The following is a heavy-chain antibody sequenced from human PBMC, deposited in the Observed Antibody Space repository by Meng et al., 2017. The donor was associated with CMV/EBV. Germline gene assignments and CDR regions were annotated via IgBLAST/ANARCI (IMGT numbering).Heavy chain of an antibody. CDR2: ISAYNGGT. D-gene: IGHD2-2*02. CDR1: GYTFTSYG. Sequence: ASVKVSCKASGYTFTSYGISWVRQAPGQGLEWMGWISAYNGGTNYAQKFQGRVTMTRDTSISTAYMELSRLRSDDTAVYYCASSLYIVVVPAAIDAFDIWGQGTMVTVSS. V-gene: IGHV1-18*01. CDR3: ASSLYIVVVPAAIDAFDI. J-gene: IGHJ3*02.